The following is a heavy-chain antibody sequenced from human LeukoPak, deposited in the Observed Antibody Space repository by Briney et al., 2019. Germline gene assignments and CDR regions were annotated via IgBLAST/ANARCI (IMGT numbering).Heavy chain of an antibody. Sequence: PGGSLRLSCAASGFTFSSYGMHWVRQAPGKGLEWVAVIWYDGSNKYYADSVKGRFTISRDNSKNTLYLQMNSLRAEDTAVYYRAKGSLVWWLPPPDYFDYWGQGTLVTVSS. J-gene: IGHJ4*02. CDR1: GFTFSSYG. CDR3: AKGSLVWWLPPPDYFDY. CDR2: IWYDGSNK. D-gene: IGHD5-12*01. V-gene: IGHV3-33*06.